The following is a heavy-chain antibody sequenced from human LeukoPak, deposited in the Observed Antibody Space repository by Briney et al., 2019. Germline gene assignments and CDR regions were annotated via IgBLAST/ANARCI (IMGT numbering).Heavy chain of an antibody. J-gene: IGHJ6*02. CDR2: ISSSSSYI. Sequence: PGGSLRLSCAASGFTFSSYSMNWVRQAPGKGLEWVSSISSSSSYIYCADSVKGRFTISRDNAKNSLYLQMNSLRAEDTAVYYCASGGTTTADYYYGMDVWGQGTTVTVSS. CDR3: ASGGTTTADYYYGMDV. CDR1: GFTFSSYS. D-gene: IGHD1-1*01. V-gene: IGHV3-21*01.